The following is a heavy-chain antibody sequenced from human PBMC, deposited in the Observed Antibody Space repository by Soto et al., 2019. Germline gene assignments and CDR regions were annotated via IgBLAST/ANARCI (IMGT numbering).Heavy chain of an antibody. V-gene: IGHV1-46*02. CDR2: INPSGGST. J-gene: IGHJ4*02. D-gene: IGHD3-10*01. CDR1: GYTFNSYY. Sequence: ASVKVSCKASGYTFNSYYMHWVRQAPGQGLEWMGIINPSGGSTSYAQKFQGRVTMTRDTSTSTVYMELSSLRSEDTAVYYCARVEGSGSYYLTNFDYWGQGTLVTVSS. CDR3: ARVEGSGSYYLTNFDY.